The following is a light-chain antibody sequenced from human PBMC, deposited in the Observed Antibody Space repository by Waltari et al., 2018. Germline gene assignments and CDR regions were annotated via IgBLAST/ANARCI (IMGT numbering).Light chain of an antibody. Sequence: DVVMTQSPLSLPVTLGQPASLSCSSSQSLVHSDGNTNLNWFPQRPGQSPRRLIYQVSTRDSGVPDRFSGSGSGTDFTLKISRVEAEDVGVYYCMQGTHWPRTFGQGTKVEIK. CDR2: QVS. J-gene: IGKJ1*01. CDR1: QSLVHSDGNTN. V-gene: IGKV2-30*02. CDR3: MQGTHWPRT.